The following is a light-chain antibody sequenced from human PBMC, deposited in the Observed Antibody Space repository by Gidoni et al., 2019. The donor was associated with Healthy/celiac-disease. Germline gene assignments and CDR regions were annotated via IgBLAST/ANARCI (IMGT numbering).Light chain of an antibody. J-gene: IGLJ2*01. CDR3: AAWDDSLNGVI. V-gene: IGLV1-36*01. CDR2: YDD. Sequence: QSVLTQPPSVSEAPRQRVTISCSGRSSNIGNNDVNWYQHLPGKAPKLLIYYDDLLPSGVSDRFSGTKSGTSASLAISGLQSEDEADYYCAAWDDSLNGVIFGGGTKLTVL. CDR1: SSNIGNND.